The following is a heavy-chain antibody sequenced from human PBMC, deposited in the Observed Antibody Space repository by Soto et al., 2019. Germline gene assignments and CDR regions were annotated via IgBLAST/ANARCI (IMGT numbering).Heavy chain of an antibody. Sequence: QVQLVQSGAEVKKPGSSVRVSCKASGDTFTFYSINWVRQAPGLGLEWMGRINPILSMSNYAQRFQGRVTMTADKSTRTAYMELRSLSSEDTAMYYCASSYGSGYRAFDYWGQGALVTVSS. CDR3: ASSYGSGYRAFDY. V-gene: IGHV1-69*02. J-gene: IGHJ4*02. D-gene: IGHD3-10*01. CDR2: INPILSMS. CDR1: GDTFTFYS.